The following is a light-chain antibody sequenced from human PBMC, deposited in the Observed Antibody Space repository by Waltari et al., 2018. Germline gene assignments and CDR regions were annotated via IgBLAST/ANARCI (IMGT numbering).Light chain of an antibody. CDR1: QNIDSY. CDR3: QQRRNWPWT. V-gene: IGKV3-11*01. J-gene: IGKJ1*01. CDR2: DAF. Sequence: ETVLTQSPATLSLSPGDRATFSCRASQNIDSYLAWYQQKPGQALRFLIFDAFKRPTGIPARFSGSRSGTDFNLTISSLESEDFAIYYCQQRRNWPWTFGQGTRVEIK.